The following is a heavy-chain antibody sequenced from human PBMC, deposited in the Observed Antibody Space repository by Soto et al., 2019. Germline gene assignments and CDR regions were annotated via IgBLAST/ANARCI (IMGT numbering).Heavy chain of an antibody. CDR3: AKYSSSSRGFDY. J-gene: IGHJ4*02. CDR2: INSDGSST. V-gene: IGHV3-74*01. Sequence: RLSCAASGFTFSSYWMHWVRQAPGKGLVWVSRINSDGSSTSYADSVKGRFTISRDNAKNTLYLQMNSLRAEDTAVYYCAKYSSSSRGFDYWGQGTLVTVSS. D-gene: IGHD6-6*01. CDR1: GFTFSSYW.